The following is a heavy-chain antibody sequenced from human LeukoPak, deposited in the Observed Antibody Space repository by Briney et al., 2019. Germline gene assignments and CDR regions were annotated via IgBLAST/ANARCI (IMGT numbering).Heavy chain of an antibody. Sequence: GGSLRLSCAASGFTFSSYGMHWVRQTPGKGLEWVAVISYDGSNKYYADSVKGRFTISRDNSKNTLYLQINSLRVEDTAVYYCANAEYGDYVGYLDYWGQGTLVTVSS. CDR1: GFTFSSYG. V-gene: IGHV3-30*18. D-gene: IGHD4-17*01. CDR3: ANAEYGDYVGYLDY. CDR2: ISYDGSNK. J-gene: IGHJ4*02.